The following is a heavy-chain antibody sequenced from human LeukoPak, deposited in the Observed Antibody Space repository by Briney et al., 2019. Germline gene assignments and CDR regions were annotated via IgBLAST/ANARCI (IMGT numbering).Heavy chain of an antibody. CDR2: ISYDGSNK. CDR1: GFTFSSYA. D-gene: IGHD6-19*01. J-gene: IGHJ3*02. CDR3: AKASEQWLVLEAFDI. Sequence: PGRSLRLSCAASGFTFSSYAMHWVRQAPGKGLEWVAVISYDGSNKYYADSVKGRFTISRDNSKNTLYLQMNSLRAEDTALYYCAKASEQWLVLEAFDIWGQGTMVTVSS. V-gene: IGHV3-30-3*01.